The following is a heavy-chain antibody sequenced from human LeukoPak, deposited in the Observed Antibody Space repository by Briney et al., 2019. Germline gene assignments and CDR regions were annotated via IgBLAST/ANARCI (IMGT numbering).Heavy chain of an antibody. CDR2: ISAYNGNT. D-gene: IGHD3-3*01. V-gene: IGHV1-18*01. Sequence: ASVTVSCKASGYTFTSYGISWVRQAPGQGLEWMGWISAYNGNTNYAQKLQGRVTMTTDTSTSTAYMELRSLRSDDTAVYYCARGPDLPSIFGVVSSDAFDIWGQGTMVTVSS. CDR3: ARGPDLPSIFGVVSSDAFDI. J-gene: IGHJ3*02. CDR1: GYTFTSYG.